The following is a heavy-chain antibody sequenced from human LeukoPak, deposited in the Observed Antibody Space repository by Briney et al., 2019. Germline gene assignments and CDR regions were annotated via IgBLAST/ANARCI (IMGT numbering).Heavy chain of an antibody. CDR3: ARDSPPYYDFWSGYYPLFDY. V-gene: IGHV1-18*01. D-gene: IGHD3-3*01. CDR1: GYTFTSYG. Sequence: ASVKVSCKASGYTFTSYGISWVRQAPGQGLEWMGWISAYNGNTNYAQKLQGRVTMTTGTSTSTAYMELRSLRSDDTAVYYCARDSPPYYDFWSGYYPLFDYWGQGTLVTVSS. J-gene: IGHJ4*02. CDR2: ISAYNGNT.